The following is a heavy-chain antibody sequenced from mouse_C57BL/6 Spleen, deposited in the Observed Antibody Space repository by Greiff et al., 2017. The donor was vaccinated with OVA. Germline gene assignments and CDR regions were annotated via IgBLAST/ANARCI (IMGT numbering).Heavy chain of an antibody. Sequence: EVKVVESGGGLVKPGGSLKLSCAASGFTFSSYAMSWVRQTPEKRLEWVATISDGGSYTYYPDNVKGRFTISRDNAKNNLYLEMSHLKSEDTAMYYCARGDLAYYDYDRNYYAMDYWGQGTSGTVSS. CDR3: ARGDLAYYDYDRNYYAMDY. J-gene: IGHJ4*01. CDR1: GFTFSSYA. D-gene: IGHD2-4*01. CDR2: ISDGGSYT. V-gene: IGHV5-4*03.